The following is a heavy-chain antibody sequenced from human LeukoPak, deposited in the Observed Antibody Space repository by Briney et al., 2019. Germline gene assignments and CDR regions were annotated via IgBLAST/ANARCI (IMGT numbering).Heavy chain of an antibody. CDR1: GDSISSSSYF. V-gene: IGHV4-39*07. D-gene: IGHD4-23*01. CDR2: VYYSGNT. CDR3: ARVARYGGYTQYFQP. Sequence: SETLSLSCTVSGDSISSSSYFWGWIRQPPGKGLEWIASVYYSGNTYYNPSLKSRFTISVDTSKNQFSLRLSSVTAADTAVYYCARVARYGGYTQYFQPWGQGTLVTVSS. J-gene: IGHJ1*01.